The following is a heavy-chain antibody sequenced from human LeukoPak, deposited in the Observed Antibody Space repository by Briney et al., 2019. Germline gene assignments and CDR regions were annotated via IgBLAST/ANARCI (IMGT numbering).Heavy chain of an antibody. CDR3: ASGRDRSTAVDL. CDR1: GGSFNYDD. V-gene: IGHV4-34*01. CDR2: IHPHGIF. Sequence: SETLSLTCAVYGGSFNYDDCNWIRQPPGKGLEWIGEIHPHGIFYYNSSLVSRVTISIDTSKTQFSLRLTSVTAADTAFYYCASGRDRSTAVDLWGQGSLVTVSS. D-gene: IGHD5-24*01. J-gene: IGHJ5*02.